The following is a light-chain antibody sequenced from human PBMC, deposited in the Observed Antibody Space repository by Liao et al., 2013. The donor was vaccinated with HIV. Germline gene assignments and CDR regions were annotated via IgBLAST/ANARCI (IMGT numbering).Light chain of an antibody. J-gene: IGLJ2*01. CDR3: QAWDSITAI. CDR2: EDK. Sequence: SYEVTQPHAVSVSPGQTASITCSGDKLGNKYASWYQQKPGQSPVLVIYEDKKRPSGIPERFSGSNSGNTATLTISGTQAMDEADYYCQAWDSITAIFGRGTKLTVL. CDR1: KLGNKY. V-gene: IGLV3-1*01.